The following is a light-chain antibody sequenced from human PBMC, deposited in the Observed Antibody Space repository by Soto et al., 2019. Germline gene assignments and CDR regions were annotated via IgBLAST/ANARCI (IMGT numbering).Light chain of an antibody. CDR1: KLGDKY. CDR3: QAWDSSTAI. CDR2: QDN. Sequence: SYELNQTPSVSVSPGQTASITCSGDKLGDKYASWYQQKPGQSPVLVIYQDNKRPSGIPERFSGSNSGNTATLTISGTQALDEAYYFCQAWDSSTAIFGGGTKLTVL. J-gene: IGLJ2*01. V-gene: IGLV3-1*01.